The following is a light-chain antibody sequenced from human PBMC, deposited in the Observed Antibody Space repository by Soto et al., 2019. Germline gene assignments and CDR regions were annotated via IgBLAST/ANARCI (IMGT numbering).Light chain of an antibody. J-gene: IGLJ1*01. V-gene: IGLV2-8*01. Sequence: QSVLTQPPSASGSHGQSVTISCTGTSSDVGGYDYVSWYQQHPGKAPKLMIYEVTIRPSGVSDRFSGSKSGNTASLTVSGLQAEDEADYYCSSYTGGNPSYVFGTGTKVTVL. CDR2: EVT. CDR3: SSYTGGNPSYV. CDR1: SSDVGGYDY.